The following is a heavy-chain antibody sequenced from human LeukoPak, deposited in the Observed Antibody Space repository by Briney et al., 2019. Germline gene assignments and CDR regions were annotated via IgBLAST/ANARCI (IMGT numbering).Heavy chain of an antibody. V-gene: IGHV4-34*01. CDR3: AAMQWLVPLDY. J-gene: IGHJ4*02. CDR1: GGSFSGYY. D-gene: IGHD6-19*01. CDR2: INHSGST. Sequence: SETLSLICAVYGGSFSGYYWSGIRQPPGKGLEWSGEINHSGSTNYNPSLKSRVTISVDTSKNQFSLKLSSVTAADTAVYYCAAMQWLVPLDYWGQGTLVTVSS.